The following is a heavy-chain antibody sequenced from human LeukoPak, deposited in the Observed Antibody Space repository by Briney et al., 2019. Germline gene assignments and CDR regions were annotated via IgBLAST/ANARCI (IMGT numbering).Heavy chain of an antibody. V-gene: IGHV3-30*18. Sequence: GGSPRLSCAASGFTFSSYGMHWVRQAPGKGLEWVAVISYDGSNKYYADSVKGRFTISRDNSKNTLYLQMNSLRAEDTAVYYCAKEAIWGQGTMVTVSS. J-gene: IGHJ3*02. CDR3: AKEAI. CDR2: ISYDGSNK. CDR1: GFTFSSYG.